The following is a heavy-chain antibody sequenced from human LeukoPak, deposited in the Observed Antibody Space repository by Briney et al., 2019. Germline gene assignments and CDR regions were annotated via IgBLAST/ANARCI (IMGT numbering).Heavy chain of an antibody. Sequence: SETLSLTCAVYGGSFSGYYWSWIRQPPGKGLEWIGEINHSGSTNYNPSLKSRVTISVDTSKNQFSLKLSSVTAADTAVYYCARGYYDILTGYQKPFDYWGQGTLVTVSS. J-gene: IGHJ4*02. CDR3: ARGYYDILTGYQKPFDY. V-gene: IGHV4-34*01. CDR2: INHSGST. CDR1: GGSFSGYY. D-gene: IGHD3-9*01.